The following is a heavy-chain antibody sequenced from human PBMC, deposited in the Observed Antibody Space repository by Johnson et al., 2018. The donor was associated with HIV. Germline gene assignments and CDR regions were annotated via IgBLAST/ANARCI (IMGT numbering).Heavy chain of an antibody. CDR3: ARAEDYTGGAFDL. V-gene: IGHV3-20*04. D-gene: IGHD2-2*02. J-gene: IGHJ3*01. CDR2: VNWNGGNT. Sequence: VQLVESGGGVVRPGGSLRLSCAATGFKFEDHGMSWVRQPPGKGLEWVINVNWNGGNTGYGGSAKGRFTISRDNDKTSLFMEMNSLSAEDTAVYYCARAEDYTGGAFDLWGQGNMVTVSS. CDR1: GFKFEDHG.